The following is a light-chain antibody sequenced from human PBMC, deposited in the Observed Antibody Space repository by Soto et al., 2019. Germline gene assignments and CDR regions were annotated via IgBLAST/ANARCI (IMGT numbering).Light chain of an antibody. CDR1: QSLVHSDGNTY. J-gene: IGKJ2*02. CDR3: MQATQHCT. V-gene: IGKV2-24*01. Sequence: EIVMTQTPLSSRVTLGQPASISCRSSQSLVHSDGNTYLSWLHQRPGQAPRLLIYMISYRFSVVPARFSGSGAGTDFTVKISRVEAEDVAVYYCMQATQHCTFGQGNKLEIK. CDR2: MIS.